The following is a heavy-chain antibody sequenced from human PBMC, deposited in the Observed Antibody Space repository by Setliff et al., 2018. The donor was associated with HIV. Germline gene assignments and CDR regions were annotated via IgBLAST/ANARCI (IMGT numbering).Heavy chain of an antibody. V-gene: IGHV4-59*08. J-gene: IGHJ4*02. CDR3: ARQGGYNSPLMV. D-gene: IGHD3-10*01. Sequence: LSLTCTVSGGSITSYDWNWIRQSPGKGLEWIGYIFDSGTTKYNPSVTSRVTISVDASKNQFFLQLISVTAADTAVYYCARQGGYNSPLMVWGQGKLVTVSS. CDR1: GGSITSYD. CDR2: IFDSGTT.